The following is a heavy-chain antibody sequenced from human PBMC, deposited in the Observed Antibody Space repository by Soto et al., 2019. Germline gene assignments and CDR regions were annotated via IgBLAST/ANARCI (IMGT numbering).Heavy chain of an antibody. Sequence: SETLSLTCTVSDDSFRGAEYYWSWIRQPLGKGPEWIGYTYYNGDTKYNPALRSRVTMSEDTSKNQFSLRLSSVTAADTAVYFCARGPAYIDGWRTFDLWGRGILVTVSA. J-gene: IGHJ4*02. CDR1: DDSFRGAEYY. V-gene: IGHV4-61*08. CDR2: TYYNGDT. CDR3: ARGPAYIDGWRTFDL. D-gene: IGHD6-19*01.